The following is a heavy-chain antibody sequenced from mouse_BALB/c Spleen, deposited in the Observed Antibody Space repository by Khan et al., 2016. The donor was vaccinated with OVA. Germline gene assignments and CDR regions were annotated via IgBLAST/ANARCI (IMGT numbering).Heavy chain of an antibody. D-gene: IGHD2-14*01. V-gene: IGHV3-2*02. CDR1: GYSITSDYA. Sequence: EVQLVESGPGLVKPSQSLSLTCTVTGYSITSDYAWNWIRQFPGNKLEWMGYISSTGGTSYNPSLKSRISITRDTSKNQFFLQLKSVTAEDTATYYCARSLYYSYGYALDCWGRRTLVTVSS. CDR3: ARSLYYSYGYALDC. J-gene: IGHJ4*01. CDR2: ISSTGGT.